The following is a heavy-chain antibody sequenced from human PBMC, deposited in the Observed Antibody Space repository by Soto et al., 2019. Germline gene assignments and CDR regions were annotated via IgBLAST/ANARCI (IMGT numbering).Heavy chain of an antibody. CDR1: GGSFSGYY. Sequence: SETLSLTCAVYGGSFSGYYWSWIRQPPGKGLEWIGEINHNGSTNYNPSLKSRVTISVDTSKNQFSLKLSSVTAADTAVYYCAVYCSGGSCYFDYWGQGTLVTVSS. D-gene: IGHD2-15*01. CDR2: INHNGST. J-gene: IGHJ4*02. CDR3: AVYCSGGSCYFDY. V-gene: IGHV4-34*01.